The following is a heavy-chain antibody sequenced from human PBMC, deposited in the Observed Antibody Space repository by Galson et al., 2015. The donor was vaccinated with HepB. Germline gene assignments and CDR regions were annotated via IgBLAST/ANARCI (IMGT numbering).Heavy chain of an antibody. D-gene: IGHD3-22*01. V-gene: IGHV3-30*18. CDR2: ISYDGSNK. Sequence: SLRLSCAASGFTFSSYGTHWVRQAPGKGLEWVAVISYDGSNKYYADSVKGRFTISRDNSKNTQYLQMNSLRAEDTAVYYCAKIVFGVYYDSSGYYNSDAFDIWGQGTMVTVSS. J-gene: IGHJ3*02. CDR1: GFTFSSYG. CDR3: AKIVFGVYYDSSGYYNSDAFDI.